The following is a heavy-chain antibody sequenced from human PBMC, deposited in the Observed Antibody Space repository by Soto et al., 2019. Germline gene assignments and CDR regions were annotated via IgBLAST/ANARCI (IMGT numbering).Heavy chain of an antibody. CDR1: GYTFTTSG. D-gene: IGHD1-7*01. J-gene: IGHJ6*02. CDR2: VSGYKGNT. Sequence: QVQLVQSGGEVKKPGASVKVSCKASGYTFTTSGVSWVRQAPGQGLEWMGWVSGYKGNTNYEEKFHDRVTMTTDTSTSTAYLELRSLTTDDTAVYYCARAGELPYYYYGMDVWGQGTTVIVSS. V-gene: IGHV1-18*01. CDR3: ARAGELPYYYYGMDV.